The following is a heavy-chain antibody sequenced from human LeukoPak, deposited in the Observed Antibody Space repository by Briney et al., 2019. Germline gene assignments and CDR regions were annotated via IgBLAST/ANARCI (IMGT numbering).Heavy chain of an antibody. V-gene: IGHV4-34*01. CDR2: INHSGST. CDR3: ARNVGYYYGSGSYRDY. Sequence: SETLSLTCAVYGGSFSGYYWSWIRQPPGKGLEWIGEINHSGSTNYNPSLKSRVTISVDTSKSQFSLKLSSVTAADTAVYYCARNVGYYYGSGSYRDYWGQGTLVTVSS. D-gene: IGHD3-10*01. J-gene: IGHJ4*02. CDR1: GGSFSGYY.